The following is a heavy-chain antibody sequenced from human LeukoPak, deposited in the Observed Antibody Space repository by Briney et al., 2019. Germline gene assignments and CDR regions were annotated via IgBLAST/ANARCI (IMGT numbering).Heavy chain of an antibody. CDR3: ARETKQLEKTA. Sequence: SETLSLTCTVSGGSISSGSYYWSWIRQPAGKGLEWIGRIYTSGSTNYNPSLKSRVTISVDTSKNQFSLRLSSVTAADTAVYYCARETKQLEKTAWDQGTRDTVSS. J-gene: IGHJ5*02. D-gene: IGHD1-1*01. CDR2: IYTSGST. CDR1: GGSISSGSYY. V-gene: IGHV4-61*02.